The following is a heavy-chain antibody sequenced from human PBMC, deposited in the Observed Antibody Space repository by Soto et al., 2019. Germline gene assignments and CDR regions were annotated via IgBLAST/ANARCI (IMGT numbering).Heavy chain of an antibody. J-gene: IGHJ6*02. CDR1: GGSISSNKW. CDR3: ARDDHIVVVPTSLGAMDV. D-gene: IGHD2-2*01. V-gene: IGHV4-4*02. Sequence: PSETLSLTCAVYGGSISSNKWWSWVRQPPGKGLEWIGEIYHSGSTNYNPSLKSRVTISLDKSKNQFSLKLTSLTAADSAVYYCARDDHIVVVPTSLGAMDVWGQGTTVTVSS. CDR2: IYHSGST.